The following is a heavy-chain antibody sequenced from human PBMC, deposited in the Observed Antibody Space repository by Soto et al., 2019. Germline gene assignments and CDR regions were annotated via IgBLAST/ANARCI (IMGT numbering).Heavy chain of an antibody. CDR1: GFTFSSYE. J-gene: IGHJ6*02. V-gene: IGHV3-48*03. Sequence: SGGSLRLSCAASGFTFSSYEMNWVRQAPGKGLEWVSYISSSGSTIYYADSVKGRFTISRDNAKNSLYLQMNSLRAEDTAVYYCARGATGDRSYYYYYGMDVWGQGTTVTVS. CDR2: ISSSGSTI. D-gene: IGHD7-27*01. CDR3: ARGATGDRSYYYYYGMDV.